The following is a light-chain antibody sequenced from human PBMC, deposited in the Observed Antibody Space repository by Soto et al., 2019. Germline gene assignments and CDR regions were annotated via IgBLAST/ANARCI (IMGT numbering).Light chain of an antibody. CDR1: SSDVGGYIY. V-gene: IGLV2-11*01. CDR2: DVS. Sequence: QSALTQPRSVSGSPGQSVTISCTGTSSDVGGYIYVSWYQQHPGKAPKLMIYDVSKRPSGVPDRFSGSKSGNTASLTISGLQAEDETDYYCCSFAGNTPWVFGGGTKVTVL. J-gene: IGLJ3*02. CDR3: CSFAGNTPWV.